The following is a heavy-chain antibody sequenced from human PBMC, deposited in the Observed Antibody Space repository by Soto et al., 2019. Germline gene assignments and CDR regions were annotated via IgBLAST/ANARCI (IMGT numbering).Heavy chain of an antibody. CDR1: GGTFSIYA. CDR2: IIPIFGTA. Sequence: GVSGKVSCKASGGTFSIYAISWVRQAPGQGLEWMGGIIPIFGTANYAQKFQGRVTITADESTSTAYMELSSLRSEDTAVYYCARGKGRITMIVVVENYYYYGMDVWGQGTTVTVSS. D-gene: IGHD3-22*01. J-gene: IGHJ6*02. V-gene: IGHV1-69*13. CDR3: ARGKGRITMIVVVENYYYYGMDV.